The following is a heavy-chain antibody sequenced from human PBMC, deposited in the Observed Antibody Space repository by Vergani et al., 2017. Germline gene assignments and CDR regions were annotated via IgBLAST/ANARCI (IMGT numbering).Heavy chain of an antibody. V-gene: IGHV4-61*01. J-gene: IGHJ6*03. D-gene: IGHD2-15*01. CDR2: IYYSGST. CDR3: ARGGGPRYYYYMDV. Sequence: QVQLQESGPGLVKPSQTLSLTCTVSGGSISSGSYYWSWIRQPPGKGLEWIGYIYYSGSTNYNPSLKSRVTISVVTSKNQFSLKLSSVTAADTAVYYCARGGGPRYYYYMDVWGKGTTVTVSS. CDR1: GGSISSGSYY.